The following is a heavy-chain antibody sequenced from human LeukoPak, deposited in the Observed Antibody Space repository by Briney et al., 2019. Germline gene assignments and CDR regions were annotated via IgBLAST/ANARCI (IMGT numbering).Heavy chain of an antibody. Sequence: PGGSLRLSCAASGFTFSSYWMSWVRQAPGKGLEWVANIKEDGGEKYYVDSVKGRFTISRDNAKNSLYLQMDSLRADDTAAYYCARARYLDLWGRGTLVTVSS. CDR2: IKEDGGEK. CDR3: ARARYLDL. CDR1: GFTFSSYW. J-gene: IGHJ2*01. V-gene: IGHV3-7*05.